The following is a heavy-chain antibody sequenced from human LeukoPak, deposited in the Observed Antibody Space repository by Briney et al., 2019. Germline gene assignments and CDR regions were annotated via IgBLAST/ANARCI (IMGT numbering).Heavy chain of an antibody. CDR2: IYLGDSDT. Sequence: GESLKISCQTSGYIFTTYWIGWVRQMPGKGLECMGIIYLGDSDTTYSPSFQGQVTISPTKSISTAYLQWSTLKASDTAMYYLPRLGYYGSGNKPFDTWGQGTLVTVSS. D-gene: IGHD3-10*01. CDR3: PRLGYYGSGNKPFDT. CDR1: GYIFTTYW. J-gene: IGHJ5*02. V-gene: IGHV5-51*01.